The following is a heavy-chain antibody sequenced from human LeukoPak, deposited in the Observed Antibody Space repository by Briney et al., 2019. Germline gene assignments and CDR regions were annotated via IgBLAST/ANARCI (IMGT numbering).Heavy chain of an antibody. D-gene: IGHD6-6*01. Sequence: GGSLRLSCTASGFSFSGHWMHWARQLPGKGLVWVSRISPTGSTTSYADSVMGRFTVSRDNAKNTLYLQVNNLRAEDTAVYYCARGPNSNWSGLDFWGQGTLLTVSS. CDR2: ISPTGSTT. V-gene: IGHV3-74*01. CDR1: GFSFSGHW. CDR3: ARGPNSNWSGLDF. J-gene: IGHJ4*02.